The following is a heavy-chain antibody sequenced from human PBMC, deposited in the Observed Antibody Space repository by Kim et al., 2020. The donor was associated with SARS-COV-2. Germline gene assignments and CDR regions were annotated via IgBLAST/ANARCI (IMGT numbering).Heavy chain of an antibody. CDR3: TKDLSPGGADS. Sequence: GGSLRLSCAVSGFTSNDYAMHWVRQAPGKGLEWVSGLDLNSGRIGYADSVKGRFTVSTNNAKNYLYLRMSSLRTEDTALYYCTKDLSPGGADSWGQGTLVNVSS. CDR1: GFTSNDYA. CDR2: LDLNSGRI. D-gene: IGHD1-26*01. J-gene: IGHJ5*01. V-gene: IGHV3-9*02.